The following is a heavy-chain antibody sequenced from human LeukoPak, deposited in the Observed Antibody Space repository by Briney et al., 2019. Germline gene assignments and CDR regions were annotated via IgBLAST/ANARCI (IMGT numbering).Heavy chain of an antibody. Sequence: GASVKVSCKASGYTFTGYYMHWVRQAPGQGLEWMGWINPNSGGTNYAQKFQGRVTMTRDTSISTAYMELSRLRSDDTAVYYCARGPVLNYYGSGSYYSDYWGQGTLVTVSS. D-gene: IGHD3-10*01. J-gene: IGHJ4*02. CDR2: INPNSGGT. CDR1: GYTFTGYY. CDR3: ARGPVLNYYGSGSYYSDY. V-gene: IGHV1-2*02.